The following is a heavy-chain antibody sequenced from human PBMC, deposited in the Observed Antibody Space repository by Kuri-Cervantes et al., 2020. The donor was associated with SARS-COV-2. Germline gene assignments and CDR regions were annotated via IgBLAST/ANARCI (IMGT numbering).Heavy chain of an antibody. CDR1: GFTVSSYA. CDR2: ISGSGGST. J-gene: IGHJ4*02. V-gene: IGHV3-23*01. D-gene: IGHD3-3*01. CDR3: AKEGYDFWSGGKRAPLDY. Sequence: LSLTCAASGFTVSSYAMSWVRQAPGKGLEWVSAISGSGGSTYYADSVKGRFTISRDNSKNTLYLQMNSLRAEDTAVYYCAKEGYDFWSGGKRAPLDYWGQGTLVTVSS.